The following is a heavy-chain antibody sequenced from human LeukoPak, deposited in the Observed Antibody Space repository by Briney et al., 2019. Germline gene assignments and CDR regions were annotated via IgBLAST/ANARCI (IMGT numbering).Heavy chain of an antibody. CDR2: ISSSGSTI. V-gene: IGHV3-48*03. CDR1: GFTFSSYE. Sequence: PGGSLRLSCAASGFTFSSYEMNWVRQAPGKGLEWVSYISSSGSTIYSADSVKGRFTISRDNAKNSLYLQTNSLRAEDTAVYYCARFPGADYFDSWGQGTLVTVSS. CDR3: ARFPGADYFDS. D-gene: IGHD3-10*01. J-gene: IGHJ4*02.